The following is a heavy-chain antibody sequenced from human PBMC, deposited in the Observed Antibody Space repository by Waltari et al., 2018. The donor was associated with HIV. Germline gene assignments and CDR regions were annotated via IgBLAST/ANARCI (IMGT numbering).Heavy chain of an antibody. Sequence: QVQLQESGPGLVKPSETLSLTCTVSGGSISSYYWSWIRQPPGKGLEWIGYIYYSGRTNYTPSLKSRVTISVDTSKNQFSLKLSSVTAADTAVYYCARDPRPYWYFDLWGRGTLVTVSS. J-gene: IGHJ2*01. V-gene: IGHV4-59*01. CDR2: IYYSGRT. CDR3: ARDPRPYWYFDL. CDR1: GGSISSYY.